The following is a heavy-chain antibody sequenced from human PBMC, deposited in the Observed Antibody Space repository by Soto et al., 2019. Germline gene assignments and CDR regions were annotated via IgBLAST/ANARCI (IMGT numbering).Heavy chain of an antibody. Sequence: GSLRLSCSASGFIFSESTIYWVRQVPGKGLEAISAVSTSGRSTYYADSVKDRFTISRDNSKNTLFLQMGSLRPEDTAIYYCVKQAHGLDGVAFDYLGQGTQVTVSS. CDR2: VSTSGRST. CDR3: VKQAHGLDGVAFDY. V-gene: IGHV3-64D*06. CDR1: GFIFSEST. D-gene: IGHD2-15*01. J-gene: IGHJ4*02.